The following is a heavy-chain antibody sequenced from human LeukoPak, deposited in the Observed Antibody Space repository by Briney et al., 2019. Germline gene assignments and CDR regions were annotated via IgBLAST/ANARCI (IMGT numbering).Heavy chain of an antibody. D-gene: IGHD1-26*01. Sequence: GGSLRLSCAASGFTFSDHYMDWVRQAPGKGLEWVGRIRNKANSYTTEYAASVKGRFTISRDDSNNSLFLQMSSLTAEDTAVFFCAILVTSISALDYWGQGTLVTVSS. V-gene: IGHV3-72*01. J-gene: IGHJ4*02. CDR1: GFTFSDHY. CDR2: IRNKANSYTT. CDR3: AILVTSISALDY.